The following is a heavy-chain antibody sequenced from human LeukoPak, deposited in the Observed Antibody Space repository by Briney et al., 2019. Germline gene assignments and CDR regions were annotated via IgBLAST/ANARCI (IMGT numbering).Heavy chain of an antibody. CDR1: DGSISNYY. CDR2: VHYTGNT. J-gene: IGHJ4*02. Sequence: SETLSLTCTVSDGSISNYYWSWIRQPPGKALEWIGYVHYTGNTNYNPSLKSRLTISVDTSKNQFSLKLRSVIAADTAVYYCAREARREGYRFDYWGQGTLVTVSS. D-gene: IGHD5-24*01. CDR3: AREARREGYRFDY. V-gene: IGHV4-59*01.